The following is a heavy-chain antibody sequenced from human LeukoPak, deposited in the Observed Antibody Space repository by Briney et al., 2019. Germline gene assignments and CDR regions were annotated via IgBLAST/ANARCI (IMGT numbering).Heavy chain of an antibody. CDR2: IKKDGSEK. V-gene: IGHV3-7*01. CDR3: ARVPASPGVYYFDY. J-gene: IGHJ4*02. CDR1: GFTFSSYW. Sequence: GGSLRLSCAASGFTFSSYWMSWVRQAPGKGLEWVANIKKDGSEKYYVDSVKGRFTISRDNAKNSLYLQMNSLRAEDTAVYYCARVPASPGVYYFDYWGQGTLVPVSS.